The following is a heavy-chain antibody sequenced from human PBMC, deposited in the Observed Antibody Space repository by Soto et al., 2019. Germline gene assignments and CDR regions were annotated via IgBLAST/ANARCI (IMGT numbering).Heavy chain of an antibody. Sequence: ASVKVSCKASGYTFTSYDINWVRQATGQGLEWMGWMNPNSGNTGYAQKFQGRVTMTRNTSISTAYMELSSLRSEDTAVYYCARAGVYDYIWGSYRSRDADYWGQGTLVTVSS. CDR1: GYTFTSYD. J-gene: IGHJ4*02. CDR2: MNPNSGNT. V-gene: IGHV1-8*01. CDR3: ARAGVYDYIWGSYRSRDADY. D-gene: IGHD3-16*02.